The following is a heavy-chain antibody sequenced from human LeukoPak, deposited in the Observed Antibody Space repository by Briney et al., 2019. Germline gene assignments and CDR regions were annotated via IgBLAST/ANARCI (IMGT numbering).Heavy chain of an antibody. J-gene: IGHJ4*02. Sequence: SETLSLTCTVSGGSISSSSYYWGWIRQPPGKGLEWIGEINHSGSTNYNPSLKSRVTISVDTSKNQFSLKLSSVTAADTAVYYCARGKGGRDRYWGQGTLVTVSS. CDR3: ARGKGGRDRY. V-gene: IGHV4-39*07. CDR2: INHSGST. D-gene: IGHD2-15*01. CDR1: GGSISSSSYY.